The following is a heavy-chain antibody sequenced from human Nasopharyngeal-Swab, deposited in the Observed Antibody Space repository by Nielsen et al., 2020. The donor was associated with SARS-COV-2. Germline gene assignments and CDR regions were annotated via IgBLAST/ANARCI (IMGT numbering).Heavy chain of an antibody. D-gene: IGHD3-3*01. J-gene: IGHJ3*01. CDR3: ARHSAIFGVPNAFNV. CDR1: GYSFISYW. CDR2: INPGDSDT. V-gene: IGHV5-51*01. Sequence: GESLKISCKGSGYSFISYWIGWVCQMPGKGLEWMGIINPGDSDTKYSPSFQGQVTISADKSISTAYLQWRSLKASDTAMYYCARHSAIFGVPNAFNVWGQGTMVTVSS.